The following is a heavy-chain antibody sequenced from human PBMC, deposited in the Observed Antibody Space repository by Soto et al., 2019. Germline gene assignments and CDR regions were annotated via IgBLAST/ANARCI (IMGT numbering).Heavy chain of an antibody. CDR3: ASSAGLDHLLNYYGLNV. CDR2: IIPVLVTP. CDR1: GGTFTSTA. Sequence: QVLLVQSSAEVKKPGSSVKVSCKASGGTFTSTAFSWVRQAPGQGLEWMGGIIPVLVTPNYAQKFQARLTVTADASTTTVHMELSSLRSDDTAVYYCASSAGLDHLLNYYGLNVWGQGTTVTVSS. J-gene: IGHJ6*02. D-gene: IGHD6-13*01. V-gene: IGHV1-69*01.